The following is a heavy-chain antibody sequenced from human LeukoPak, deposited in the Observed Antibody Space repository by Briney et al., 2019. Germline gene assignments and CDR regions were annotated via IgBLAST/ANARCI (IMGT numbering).Heavy chain of an antibody. V-gene: IGHV4-4*02. CDR2: IYHSGST. CDR1: GGSISSSNW. D-gene: IGHD2-2*01. Sequence: KSSETLSLTCAVSGGSISSSNWWSWVRQPPGKGLEWTGEIYHSGSTNYNPSLKSRVTISVDKSKNQFSLKLSSVTAADTAVYYCVRKYVPATFFWFDPWGQGTLVTVSS. J-gene: IGHJ5*02. CDR3: VRKYVPATFFWFDP.